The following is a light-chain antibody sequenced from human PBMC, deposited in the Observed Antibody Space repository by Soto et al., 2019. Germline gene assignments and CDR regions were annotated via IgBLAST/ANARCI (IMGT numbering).Light chain of an antibody. Sequence: EGVLTQSPVTLSLSPGERATLSCRASESFRGLLAWYQQKPGQAPRLLIYDAYNRATGIPPRFSGSGSGTDFTLTISSLEPEDFAVYYCQQRNIWPPVTFGQGTRLEIK. CDR1: ESFRGL. CDR2: DAY. J-gene: IGKJ5*01. V-gene: IGKV3-11*01. CDR3: QQRNIWPPVT.